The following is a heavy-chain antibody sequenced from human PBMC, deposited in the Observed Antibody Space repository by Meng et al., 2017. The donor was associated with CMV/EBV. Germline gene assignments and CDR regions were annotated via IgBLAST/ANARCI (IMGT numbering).Heavy chain of an antibody. Sequence: RRYAMNWVRQAPGKGLEWVAVISYDERDTFYADSVKGRFTISRDNSKSTLYLQMDSLRDEDTAVYYCAYRGIVIPSGLQEYFQKWGQGTLVTVSS. CDR1: RRYA. CDR2: ISYDERDT. D-gene: IGHD6-19*01. CDR3: AYRGIVIPSGLQEYFQK. J-gene: IGHJ1*01. V-gene: IGHV3-30*04.